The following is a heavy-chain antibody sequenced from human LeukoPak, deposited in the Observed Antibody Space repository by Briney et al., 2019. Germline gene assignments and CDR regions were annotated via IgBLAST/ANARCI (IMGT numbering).Heavy chain of an antibody. CDR3: AKDYYYDSSGYYYVNYFDY. Sequence: GGSLRLSCAASGFTFSSYGMHWVRQAPGKGLEWVAVISYDGSNKYYADSVKGRFTISRDNSKNTLYLQMNSLRAEDTAVYYCAKDYYYDSSGYYYVNYFDYWGRGTLVTVSS. CDR2: ISYDGSNK. CDR1: GFTFSSYG. D-gene: IGHD3-22*01. J-gene: IGHJ4*02. V-gene: IGHV3-30*18.